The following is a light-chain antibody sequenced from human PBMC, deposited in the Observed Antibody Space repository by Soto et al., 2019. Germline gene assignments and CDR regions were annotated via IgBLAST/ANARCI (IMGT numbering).Light chain of an antibody. Sequence: EIVMTQSPVTLSVSPGERATLSCRASQSVYNYLAWYQQKPGQAPRLLIYAASTRATGIPARFSGSGSGTEFTLTISSLQSVDFAVYSCQQYNNWPWTFGQGTKV. CDR2: AAS. V-gene: IGKV3-15*01. CDR1: QSVYNY. CDR3: QQYNNWPWT. J-gene: IGKJ1*01.